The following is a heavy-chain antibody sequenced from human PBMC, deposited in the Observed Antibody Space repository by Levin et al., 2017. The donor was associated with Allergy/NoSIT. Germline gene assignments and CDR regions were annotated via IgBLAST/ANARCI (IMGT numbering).Heavy chain of an antibody. J-gene: IGHJ4*02. CDR2: ISYDGSNK. Sequence: AGGSLRLSCAASGFTFSSYAMHWVRQAPGKGLEWVAVISYDGSNKYYADSVKGRFTISRDNSKNTLYLQMNSLRAEDTAVYYCARDGSSGYYPLYYFDYWGQGTLVTVSS. CDR1: GFTFSSYA. V-gene: IGHV3-30*04. D-gene: IGHD3-22*01. CDR3: ARDGSSGYYPLYYFDY.